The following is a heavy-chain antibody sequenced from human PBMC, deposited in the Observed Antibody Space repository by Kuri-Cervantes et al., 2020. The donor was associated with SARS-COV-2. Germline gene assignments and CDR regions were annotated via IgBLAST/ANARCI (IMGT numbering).Heavy chain of an antibody. V-gene: IGHV4-39*01. CDR2: IYYSGST. CDR3: ARQMMSSITIFGVVITRNWFDP. Sequence: SETLSLTCPVSGGSISSSSYYWGWILQPPGKGLEWIGSIYYSGSTYYNPSLKSRVTISVDTSKNQFSLKLSSVTAADTAVYYCARQMMSSITIFGVVITRNWFDPWGQGTLVTVSS. D-gene: IGHD3-3*01. J-gene: IGHJ5*02. CDR1: GGSISSSSYY.